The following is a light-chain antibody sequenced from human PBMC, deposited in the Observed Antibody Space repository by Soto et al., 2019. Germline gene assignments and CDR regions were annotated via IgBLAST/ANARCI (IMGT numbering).Light chain of an antibody. CDR1: QSVSSSY. CDR2: GAS. J-gene: IGKJ1*01. CDR3: QQYGSSRWT. Sequence: ESVLTQSPGTLSLSPGERATLSCRASQSVSSSYLAWYQQNRGQAPRLLIYGASSRAPGIPDRFGGSGSGTDFTLTISRLEPEDFAVYYCQQYGSSRWTFGQGTNVEIK. V-gene: IGKV3-20*01.